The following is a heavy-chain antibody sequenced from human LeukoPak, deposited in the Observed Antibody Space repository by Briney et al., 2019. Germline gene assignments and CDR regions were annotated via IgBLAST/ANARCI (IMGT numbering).Heavy chain of an antibody. CDR1: GYTFTSYG. V-gene: IGHV1-18*01. CDR3: ARDKDNWGVFDY. CDR2: ISAYNGNT. D-gene: IGHD3-16*01. J-gene: IGHJ4*02. Sequence: ASVKVSCKASGYTFTSYGISWVRQAPGQGLECMGWISAYNGNTNYAQKLQGRVTMTTDTSTSTAYMELRSLRSDDTAVYYCARDKDNWGVFDYWGQGTLVTVSS.